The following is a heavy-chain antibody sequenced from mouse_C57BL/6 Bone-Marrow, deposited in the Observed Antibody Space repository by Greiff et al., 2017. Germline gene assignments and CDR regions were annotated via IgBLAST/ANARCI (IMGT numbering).Heavy chain of an antibody. V-gene: IGHV1-64*01. CDR1: GYTFTSYW. D-gene: IGHD2-1*01. CDR3: APLYYGNYGAMDY. Sequence: QVQLQQPGAELVKPGASVKLSCKASGYTFTSYWMHWVKQRPGQGLEWIGMIHPNSGSTNYNEKFKSKATLTVDKSSSTAYMQLSSLTSEDSAVYYCAPLYYGNYGAMDYWGQGTSVTVSS. CDR2: IHPNSGST. J-gene: IGHJ4*01.